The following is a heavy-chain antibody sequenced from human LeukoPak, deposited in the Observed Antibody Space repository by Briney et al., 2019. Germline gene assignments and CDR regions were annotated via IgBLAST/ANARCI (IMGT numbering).Heavy chain of an antibody. V-gene: IGHV4-38-2*02. CDR1: GYSISSGYY. J-gene: IGHJ5*02. CDR3: ARYPGQKNWFDP. Sequence: PSETLSLACTVSGYSISSGYYWGWIRQPPGKGLEWIGSIYHSGSTYYNPSLKSRVTISVDTSKNQFSLKLSSVTAADTAVYYCARYPGQKNWFDPRGQGTLVTVSS. CDR2: IYHSGST.